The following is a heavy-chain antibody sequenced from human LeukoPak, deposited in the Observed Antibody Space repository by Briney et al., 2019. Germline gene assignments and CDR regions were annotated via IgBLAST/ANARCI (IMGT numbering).Heavy chain of an antibody. Sequence: GGSLRLSCAASGLTFSNYAMSWVRQAPGKGLEWVSAISGSGGSTYFADSVKGRFTISRDNSKNTLYLQMYSLRDEDTAVYYCAKGPWGSHSYGFYFDYWGQGTLVTVSS. J-gene: IGHJ4*02. D-gene: IGHD5-18*01. CDR1: GLTFSNYA. CDR2: ISGSGGST. V-gene: IGHV3-23*01. CDR3: AKGPWGSHSYGFYFDY.